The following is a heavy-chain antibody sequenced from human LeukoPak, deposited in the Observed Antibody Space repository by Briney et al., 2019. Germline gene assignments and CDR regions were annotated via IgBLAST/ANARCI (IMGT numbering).Heavy chain of an antibody. V-gene: IGHV5-51*01. D-gene: IGHD1-1*01. CDR2: INPSDSDT. CDR3: ARAWNFDY. Sequence: GESLKISCKGSGYSFTNYWIAWVRQMPGRGLEWMVIINPSDSDTRYSPSFQGQVTISADRSISTAYLQWSSLKASDSAMYYCARAWNFDYWGQGTLVTVSS. CDR1: GYSFTNYW. J-gene: IGHJ4*02.